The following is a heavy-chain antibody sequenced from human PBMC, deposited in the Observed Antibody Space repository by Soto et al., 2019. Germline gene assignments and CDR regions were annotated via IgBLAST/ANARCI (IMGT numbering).Heavy chain of an antibody. Sequence: SETLSLTCSVSGGSINSVDYYWSWIRQPPGKGLEWIAYIYYTGTTFYNPSLQSRVTMSLDTSKNQFSLKLSSVTAADTAVYYCARVRAYSYGYENYWGQGTLVTVSS. CDR2: IYYTGTT. CDR3: ARVRAYSYGYENY. V-gene: IGHV4-30-4*01. D-gene: IGHD5-18*01. CDR1: GGSINSVDYY. J-gene: IGHJ4*02.